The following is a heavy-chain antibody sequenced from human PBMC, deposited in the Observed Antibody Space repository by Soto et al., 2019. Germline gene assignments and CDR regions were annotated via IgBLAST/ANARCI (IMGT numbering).Heavy chain of an antibody. D-gene: IGHD3-22*01. CDR3: ARSKDYYDSSGYSYLFDY. Sequence: GGSLRLSCAASGFTFSSYEMNWVRQAPGKGLEWVSYISSSGSTIYYADSVKGRFTISRDNAKNSLYLQMNSLRAEDTAVYYCARSKDYYDSSGYSYLFDYWGQGTLVTVSS. CDR1: GFTFSSYE. V-gene: IGHV3-48*03. J-gene: IGHJ4*02. CDR2: ISSSGSTI.